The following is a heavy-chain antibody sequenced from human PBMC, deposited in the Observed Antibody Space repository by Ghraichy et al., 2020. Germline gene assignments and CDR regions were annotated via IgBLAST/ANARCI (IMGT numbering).Heavy chain of an antibody. J-gene: IGHJ4*02. CDR2: VYYSGNT. CDR3: ARDASGIIAGEFDY. V-gene: IGHV4-39*02. CDR1: GGSISSGSYY. D-gene: IGHD6-13*01. Sequence: SETLSLTCTVSGGSISSGSYYWGWIRQPPGKGLEWIGSVYYSGNTYYNPSLKSRVTISVDTSKKQFSLNLSSVTAADPAVYYCARDASGIIAGEFDYWGQGTLVIVSS.